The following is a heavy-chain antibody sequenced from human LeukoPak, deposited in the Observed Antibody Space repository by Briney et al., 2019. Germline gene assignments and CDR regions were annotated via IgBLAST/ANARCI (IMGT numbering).Heavy chain of an antibody. Sequence: SETLSLTCTVSGGSISSRSYYWGWIRQPPGKGLEWIGSIYFTGSTYYTPSLKSRVTISVDTSKNQFSLKLSSVTAADTAVYYCARRLYNWNGFDPWGQGTLVTVSS. CDR1: GGSISSRSYY. J-gene: IGHJ5*02. CDR2: IYFTGST. CDR3: ARRLYNWNGFDP. D-gene: IGHD1-1*01. V-gene: IGHV4-39*07.